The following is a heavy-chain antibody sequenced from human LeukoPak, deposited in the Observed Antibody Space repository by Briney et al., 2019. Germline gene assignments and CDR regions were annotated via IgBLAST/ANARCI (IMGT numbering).Heavy chain of an antibody. Sequence: SETLSLTCTVSGGSISGYYWGWIRQPPGKGLEWIGSIYHSGSTYYNPSLKSRVTISVDTSKDQFSLKLSSVTAADTAVYYCERDHGVVIVYFDYWGQGTLVTVSS. CDR3: ERDHGVVIVYFDY. CDR2: IYHSGST. CDR1: GGSISGYY. V-gene: IGHV4-38-2*02. J-gene: IGHJ4*02. D-gene: IGHD3-3*01.